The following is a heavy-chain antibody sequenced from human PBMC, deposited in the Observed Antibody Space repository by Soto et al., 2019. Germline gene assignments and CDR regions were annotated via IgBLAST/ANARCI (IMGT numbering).Heavy chain of an antibody. J-gene: IGHJ3*02. CDR3: ARVERGTATTVVDAFDI. CDR2: MSHSGGT. V-gene: IGHV4-34*01. Sequence: QVQLQQWGAGLLKPSETLSLTCAVYGGFVTSGSYYWSWIRQPPGKGLEWIGEMSHSGGTHFNPSLKSRVHISVATSKNQFTLKMSAVPAADTALYYCARVERGTATTVVDAFDIWGPGTMVTVSS. D-gene: IGHD1-1*01. CDR1: GGFVTSGSYY.